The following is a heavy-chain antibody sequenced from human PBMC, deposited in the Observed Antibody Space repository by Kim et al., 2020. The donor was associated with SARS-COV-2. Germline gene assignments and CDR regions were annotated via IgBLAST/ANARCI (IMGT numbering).Heavy chain of an antibody. D-gene: IGHD3-10*01. CDR3: ARAGSYYYYGSGSYYSNRIDAFDI. CDR2: INPSGGST. V-gene: IGHV1-46*01. Sequence: ASVKVSCKASGYTFTSYYMHWVRQAPGQGLEWMGIINPSGGSTSYAQKFQGRVTMTRDTSTSTVYMELSSLRSEDTAVYYCARAGSYYYYGSGSYYSNRIDAFDIWGQGTMVTVSS. J-gene: IGHJ3*02. CDR1: GYTFTSYY.